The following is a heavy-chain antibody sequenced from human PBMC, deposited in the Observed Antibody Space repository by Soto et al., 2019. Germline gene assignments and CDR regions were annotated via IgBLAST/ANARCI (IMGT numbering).Heavy chain of an antibody. J-gene: IGHJ4*02. CDR2: ITYTGVST. V-gene: IGHV3-23*01. Sequence: GGSLRLSCAASEFRFDDYAMSWVRQAPGKGLEWVSSITYTGVSTYYADSVKGRFTIPRDNSRDTLFLQMNSLRAEDTSIYYCAKSSVWYPYFDSWGQGTLVTVSS. CDR3: AKSSVWYPYFDS. D-gene: IGHD6-13*01. CDR1: EFRFDDYA.